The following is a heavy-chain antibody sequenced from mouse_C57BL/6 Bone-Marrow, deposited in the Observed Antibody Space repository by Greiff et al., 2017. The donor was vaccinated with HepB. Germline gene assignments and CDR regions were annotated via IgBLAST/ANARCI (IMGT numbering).Heavy chain of an antibody. Sequence: VKLMESGPELVKPGASVKISCKASGYAFSSSWMNWVKQRPGKGLEWIGRIYPGDGDTNYNGKFKGKATLTADKSSSTAYMQLSSLTSEDSAVYFCARSDYYGSSRYYAMDYWGQGTSVTVSS. J-gene: IGHJ4*01. CDR1: GYAFSSSW. CDR3: ARSDYYGSSRYYAMDY. CDR2: IYPGDGDT. D-gene: IGHD1-1*01. V-gene: IGHV1-82*01.